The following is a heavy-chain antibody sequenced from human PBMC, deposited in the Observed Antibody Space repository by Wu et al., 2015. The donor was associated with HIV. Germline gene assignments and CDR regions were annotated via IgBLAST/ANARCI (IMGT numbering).Heavy chain of an antibody. V-gene: IGHV1-69*05. J-gene: IGHJ4*01. Sequence: QVQLVQSGAEVKKPGSSVKISCKASGNTFNAINWVRQAPGQGLEWMGGIIPLFGTTEYAQILQGRVTITTDESTSTAYMRLSSLRSEDTAVYYCASPRSPGFSSAWPTYFDYWGHGTLVTVSS. D-gene: IGHD6-19*01. CDR3: ASPRSPGFSSAWPTYFDY. CDR2: IIPLFGTT. CDR1: GNTFNA.